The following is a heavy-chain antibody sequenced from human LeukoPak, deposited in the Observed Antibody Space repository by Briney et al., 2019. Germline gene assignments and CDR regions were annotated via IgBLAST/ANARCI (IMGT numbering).Heavy chain of an antibody. J-gene: IGHJ4*02. Sequence: PGGSLRLSCAASGFNFSIYSMNWVRQAPGKGLEWVSYITRSSTTIYYADSVKGRFTISRDNAKNSLSLQMNSLRAEDTAVYYCASRAHFWSGPGGWGQGTLVTVSS. CDR1: GFNFSIYS. CDR3: ASRAHFWSGPGG. V-gene: IGHV3-48*04. CDR2: ITRSSTTI. D-gene: IGHD3-3*02.